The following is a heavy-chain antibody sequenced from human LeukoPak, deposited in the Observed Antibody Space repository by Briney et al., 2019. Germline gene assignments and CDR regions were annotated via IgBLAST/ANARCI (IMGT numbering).Heavy chain of an antibody. J-gene: IGHJ4*02. CDR3: ARENNDYGGKKAFDY. Sequence: SETLSLTCTVSGGSISRYYWNWIRQPAGKGLEWIGRIYSSGTTSYNSSLKSRVTMSVDTSKNQFSLKLSSVTAADTAVYYCARENNDYGGKKAFDYWGQGTLVTVSS. V-gene: IGHV4-4*07. CDR1: GGSISRYY. CDR2: IYSSGTT. D-gene: IGHD4-23*01.